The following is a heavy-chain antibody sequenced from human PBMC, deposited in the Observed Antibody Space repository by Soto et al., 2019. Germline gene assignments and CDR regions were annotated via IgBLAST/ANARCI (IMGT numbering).Heavy chain of an antibody. D-gene: IGHD3-16*01. J-gene: IGHJ4*02. CDR3: ARGGTPIHC. Sequence: QVQLVQSGAEVKKPGASVKVSGKTSGYTFTNFGLSGVRQAPGQGLEWMGWISAYNGNTNYAQNFQGRVTMTTDTSTSTAYMELWRLRSDDIAVYSCARGGTPIHCWGQRTLVTVSS. CDR1: GYTFTNFG. CDR2: ISAYNGNT. V-gene: IGHV1-18*03.